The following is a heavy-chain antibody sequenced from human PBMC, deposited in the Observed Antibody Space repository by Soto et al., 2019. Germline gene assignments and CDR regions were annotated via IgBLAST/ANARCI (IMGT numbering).Heavy chain of an antibody. V-gene: IGHV3-23*01. CDR1: GFTFSSYA. CDR2: ISGSGGST. CDR3: AKDDEQLPEGSWFDP. J-gene: IGHJ5*02. Sequence: PGGSLRLSCAASGFTFSSYAMSRVRQAPGKGLEWVSAISGSGGSTYYADSVKGRFTISRDNSKNTLYLQMNSLRAEDTAVYYCAKDDEQLPEGSWFDPWGQGTLVTVSS. D-gene: IGHD6-6*01.